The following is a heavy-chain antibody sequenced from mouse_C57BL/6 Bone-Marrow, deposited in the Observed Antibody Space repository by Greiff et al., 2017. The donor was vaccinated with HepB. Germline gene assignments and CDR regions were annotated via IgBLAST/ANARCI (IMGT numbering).Heavy chain of an antibody. D-gene: IGHD1-1*01. CDR2: ISYSGST. J-gene: IGHJ1*03. Sequence: VQLKESGPGLAKPSQTLSLTCSVTGYSITSDYWNWIRKFPGNKLEYMGYISYSGSTSYNPSLKSRISITRDTSKNQYYLQLNSVTTEDTATYYCARYGLYYGSSYEYFDVWGTGTTVTVSS. CDR3: ARYGLYYGSSYEYFDV. V-gene: IGHV3-8*01. CDR1: GYSITSDY.